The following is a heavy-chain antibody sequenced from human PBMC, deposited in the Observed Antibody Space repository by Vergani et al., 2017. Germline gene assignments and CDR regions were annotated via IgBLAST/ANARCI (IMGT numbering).Heavy chain of an antibody. V-gene: IGHV1-18*01. Sequence: QVQLVQSGAEVKKPGASVKVSCKASGYTFSTYGISWVRQAPGQGLEWMGWISAYNGNTNYPEKFQGRLTMTTDTSTRTAYMELRSLRSDDTAVYYCARDMYYYGSGFYGMDVWGQGTTVTVSS. J-gene: IGHJ6*02. CDR1: GYTFSTYG. CDR3: ARDMYYYGSGFYGMDV. CDR2: ISAYNGNT. D-gene: IGHD3-10*01.